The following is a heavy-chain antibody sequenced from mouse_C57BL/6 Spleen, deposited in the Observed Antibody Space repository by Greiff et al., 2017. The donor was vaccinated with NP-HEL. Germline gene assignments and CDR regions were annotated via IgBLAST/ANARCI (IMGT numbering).Heavy chain of an antibody. Sequence: QVQLQQSGAELVKPGASVKLSCKASGYTFTSYWMHWVKQRPGQGLEWIGMIHPNSGSTNYNEKFKSKATLTVDKSSSTAYMQLSSLTSEDSAVDYCAQGHDYWRFFDYWGQGTTLTVSS. CDR1: GYTFTSYW. V-gene: IGHV1-64*01. CDR2: IHPNSGST. CDR3: AQGHDYWRFFDY. D-gene: IGHD2-4*01. J-gene: IGHJ2*01.